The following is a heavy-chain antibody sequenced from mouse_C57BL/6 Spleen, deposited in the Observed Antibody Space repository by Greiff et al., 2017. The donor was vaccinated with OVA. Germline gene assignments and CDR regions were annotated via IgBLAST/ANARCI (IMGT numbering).Heavy chain of an antibody. J-gene: IGHJ2*01. V-gene: IGHV5-17*01. CDR2: ISSGSSTI. CDR1: GFTFSDYG. CDR3: ARQLRLPLDY. D-gene: IGHD3-2*02. Sequence: EVQLVESGGGLVKPGGSLKLSCAASGFTFSDYGMHWVRQAPEKGLEWVAYISSGSSTIYYADTVKGRFTISRDNAKNTLFLQMTSLRSEDTAMYYCARQLRLPLDYWGQGTTLTVSS.